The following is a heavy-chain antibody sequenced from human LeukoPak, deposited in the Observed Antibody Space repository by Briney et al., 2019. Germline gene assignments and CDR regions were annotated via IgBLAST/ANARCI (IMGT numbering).Heavy chain of an antibody. CDR1: GFTFDDYA. CDR3: AKGAFLEWLLYDFDY. V-gene: IGHV3-9*01. CDR2: ISWSSERI. Sequence: GGSLRLSCAASGFTFDDYAMHWVRQVPGKGLEWVSGISWSSERIGYADSVKGRFTISRDNAKNSLSLQMNSLRAEDTALYYCAKGAFLEWLLYDFDYWGQGTLVTVSS. J-gene: IGHJ4*02. D-gene: IGHD3-3*01.